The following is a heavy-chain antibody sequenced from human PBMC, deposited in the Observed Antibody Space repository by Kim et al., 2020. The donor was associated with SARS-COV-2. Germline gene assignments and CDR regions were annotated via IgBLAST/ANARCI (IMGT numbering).Heavy chain of an antibody. CDR1: GYSISSGYY. D-gene: IGHD3-10*01. J-gene: IGHJ4*02. CDR2: IYHSGST. CDR3: ARVGGELSLDVVDY. Sequence: SETLSLTCTVSGYSISSGYYWGWIRQPPGKGLEWIGSIYHSGSTYYNPSLKSRVTISVDTSKNQFSLKLSSVTAADTAVYYCARVGGELSLDVVDYWGQGTLVTVPS. V-gene: IGHV4-38-2*02.